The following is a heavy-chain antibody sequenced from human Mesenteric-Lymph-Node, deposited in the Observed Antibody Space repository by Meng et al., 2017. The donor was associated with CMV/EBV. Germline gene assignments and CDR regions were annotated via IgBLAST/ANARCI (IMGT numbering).Heavy chain of an antibody. D-gene: IGHD2-21*01. J-gene: IGHJ6*02. V-gene: IGHV4-39*01. Sequence: SETLSLTCTVSGGSISSSSYYWGWIRQPPGKGLEWIGSIYYSGSTYYTPSLKSRVTISVDTSKNQFSLKLSSVTAADTAVYYCARLQCGGGDCYRYYYYYYGMDVWGQGTTVTVSS. CDR3: ARLQCGGGDCYRYYYYYYGMDV. CDR1: GGSISSSSYY. CDR2: IYYSGST.